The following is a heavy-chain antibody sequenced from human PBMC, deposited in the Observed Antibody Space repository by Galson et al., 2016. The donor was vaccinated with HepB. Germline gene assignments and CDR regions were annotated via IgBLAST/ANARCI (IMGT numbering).Heavy chain of an antibody. J-gene: IGHJ4*02. CDR2: IRTEPFNYAT. D-gene: IGHD2-2*01. CDR3: ARSVGYCSTVFCYEYFDY. CDR1: GFTFSDAA. V-gene: IGHV3-73*01. Sequence: SLRLSCAASGFTFSDAAMYWVRQASGKGLEFVGRIRTEPFNYATIYGASVKGRFTISRDNSKNTLYLEMNSLRAEDTAVYYCARSVGYCSTVFCYEYFDYWGQGTLVTVSS.